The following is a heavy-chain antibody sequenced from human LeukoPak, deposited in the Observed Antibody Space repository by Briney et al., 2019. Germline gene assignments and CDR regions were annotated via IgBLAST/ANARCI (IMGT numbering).Heavy chain of an antibody. CDR1: GFTLSSYC. CDR2: ISYDGSNK. D-gene: IGHD2-15*01. CDR3: AKLKSSWDSEFDY. J-gene: IGHJ4*02. V-gene: IGHV3-30*18. Sequence: GRSLRLSCAAPGFTLSSYCMHWVRQAPGKGLEWVAVISYDGSNKYYADSVKGRFTISRDNSKNTLYLQMNSLRAEDTAVYYCAKLKSSWDSEFDYWGQGTLVTVSS.